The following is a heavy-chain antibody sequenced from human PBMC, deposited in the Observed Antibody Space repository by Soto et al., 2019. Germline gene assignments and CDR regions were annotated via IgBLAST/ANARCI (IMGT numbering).Heavy chain of an antibody. CDR3: AKNTGGNSYYFDF. D-gene: IGHD2-21*01. Sequence: DSVKGRFTISRDNSKNKLYLQMNSLRAEDTAVYYCAKNTGGNSYYFDFWGQGTLVTVSS. J-gene: IGHJ4*02. V-gene: IGHV3-30*02.